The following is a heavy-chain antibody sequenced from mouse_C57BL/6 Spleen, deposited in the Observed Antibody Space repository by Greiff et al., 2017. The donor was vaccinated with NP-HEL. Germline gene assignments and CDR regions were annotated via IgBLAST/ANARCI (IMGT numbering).Heavy chain of an antibody. D-gene: IGHD2-4*01. CDR1: GFTFSSYA. J-gene: IGHJ4*01. Sequence: EVQRVESGGGLVKPGGSLKLSCAASGFTFSSYAMSWVRQTPEKRLEWVATISDGGSYTYYPDNVKGRFTISRDNAKNNLYLQMSHLKSEDTAMYYCARDHDYYYEMDYWGQGTSVTVSS. V-gene: IGHV5-4*01. CDR2: ISDGGSYT. CDR3: ARDHDYYYEMDY.